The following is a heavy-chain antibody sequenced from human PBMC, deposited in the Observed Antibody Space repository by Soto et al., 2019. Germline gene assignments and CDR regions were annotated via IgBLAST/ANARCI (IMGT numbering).Heavy chain of an antibody. Sequence: SVKVSCKASGGTFSSYAISWVRQAPGQGLEWMGGIIPIFGTANYAQKFQGRVTITADESTSTAYMELSSLRSEDTAVYYCARDRKGRYYYGSGSTAAYYYYGMDVWG. CDR3: ARDRKGRYYYGSGSTAAYYYYGMDV. V-gene: IGHV1-69*13. J-gene: IGHJ6*02. CDR2: IIPIFGTA. D-gene: IGHD3-10*01. CDR1: GGTFSSYA.